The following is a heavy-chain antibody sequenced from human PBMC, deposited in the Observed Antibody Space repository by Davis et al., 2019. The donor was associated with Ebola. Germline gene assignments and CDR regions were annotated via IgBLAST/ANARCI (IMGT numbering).Heavy chain of an antibody. Sequence: SETLSLTCTVSGGSISSGGYYWSWIRQHPGKGLEWIGYIYYSGSTNYNPSLKSRVTISVDTSKNQFSLKLSSVTAADTAVYYCARGRSSGSDYWGQGTLVTVSS. D-gene: IGHD6-19*01. J-gene: IGHJ4*02. CDR1: GGSISSGGYY. V-gene: IGHV4-31*03. CDR2: IYYSGST. CDR3: ARGRSSGSDY.